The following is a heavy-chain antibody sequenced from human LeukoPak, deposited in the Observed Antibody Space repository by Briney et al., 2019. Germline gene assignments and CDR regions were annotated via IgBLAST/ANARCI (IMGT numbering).Heavy chain of an antibody. CDR3: AKAPVITGTMFCFDY. Sequence: AGGSLRLSCAASGFTFSSYGMHWVRQAPGKGLEWVAVISYDGSNKYYADSVKGRFTISRDNSKNTLYLQMNSLRAEDTAVYYCAKAPVITGTMFCFDYWGQGTLVTVSS. V-gene: IGHV3-30*18. CDR2: ISYDGSNK. CDR1: GFTFSSYG. D-gene: IGHD1-20*01. J-gene: IGHJ4*02.